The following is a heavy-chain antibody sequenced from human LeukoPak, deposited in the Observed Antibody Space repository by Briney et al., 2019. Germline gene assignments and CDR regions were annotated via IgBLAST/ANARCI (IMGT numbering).Heavy chain of an antibody. J-gene: IGHJ6*03. CDR3: ARDRSCTGGSCYMDV. Sequence: GGSLRLSCAASGFTFSNYGMHWVRQAPGKGLEWVSGISGSGDNTNYADSVKGRFTISRDNSKNTLSLQMSSLRVEDTAVYYCARDRSCTGGSCYMDVWGRGTTVTVSS. CDR1: GFTFSNYG. D-gene: IGHD2-15*01. V-gene: IGHV3-23*01. CDR2: ISGSGDNT.